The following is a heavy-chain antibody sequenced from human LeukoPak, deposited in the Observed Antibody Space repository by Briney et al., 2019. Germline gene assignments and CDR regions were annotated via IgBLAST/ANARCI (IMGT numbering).Heavy chain of an antibody. D-gene: IGHD3-3*01. CDR2: IYSGGVT. Sequence: GGSLRLSCAASGFPVSSNYMTWVRQAPGKGLEWVSVIYSGGVTYYADSVKGRFTISRDNAKNSLYLQMNSLRAEDTAVYYCARDRRYYDFWSGYYATGDDYWGRGTLVTVSS. CDR3: ARDRRYYDFWSGYYATGDDY. V-gene: IGHV3-53*05. J-gene: IGHJ4*02. CDR1: GFPVSSNY.